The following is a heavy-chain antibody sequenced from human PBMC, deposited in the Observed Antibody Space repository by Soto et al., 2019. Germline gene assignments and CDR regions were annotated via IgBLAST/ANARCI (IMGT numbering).Heavy chain of an antibody. V-gene: IGHV1-2*04. D-gene: IGHD6-19*01. CDR2: INPNSGDT. CDR1: GYTFIGYY. CDR3: ARGYSSGYDRFRYVDY. Sequence: GASVKVSCKASGYTFIGYYIHWVRQAPGQGLEWMGWINPNSGDTNYAQKFQDWVTMTRDTSISTAYMELSRLRSDDTAMYYCARGYSSGYDRFRYVDYWGQGTLVTVSS. J-gene: IGHJ4*02.